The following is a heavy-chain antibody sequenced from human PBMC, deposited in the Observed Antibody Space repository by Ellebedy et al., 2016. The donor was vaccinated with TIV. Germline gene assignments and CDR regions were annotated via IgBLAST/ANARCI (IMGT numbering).Heavy chain of an antibody. CDR2: IIPIFGTA. CDR3: ARDESYGYDY. CDR1: GYTFTSYG. D-gene: IGHD5-18*01. Sequence: SVKVSXKASGYTFTSYGISWVRQAPGQGLEWMGGIIPIFGTANYAQKFQGRVTITADESTSTAYMELSSLRSEDTAVYYCARDESYGYDYWGQGTLVTVSS. J-gene: IGHJ4*02. V-gene: IGHV1-69*13.